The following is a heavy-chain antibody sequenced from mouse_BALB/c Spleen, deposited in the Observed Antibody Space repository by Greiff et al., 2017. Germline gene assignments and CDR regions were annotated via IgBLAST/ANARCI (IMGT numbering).Heavy chain of an antibody. Sequence: VQLQESGAELARPGASVKLSCKASGYTFTSYWMQWVKQRPGQGLEWIGAIYPGDGDTRYTQKFKGKATLTADKSSSTAYMQLSSLASEDSAVYYCATAGNYYAMDYWGQGTSVTVSS. J-gene: IGHJ4*01. CDR2: IYPGDGDT. V-gene: IGHV1-87*01. CDR3: ATAGNYYAMDY. CDR1: GYTFTSYW. D-gene: IGHD2-1*01.